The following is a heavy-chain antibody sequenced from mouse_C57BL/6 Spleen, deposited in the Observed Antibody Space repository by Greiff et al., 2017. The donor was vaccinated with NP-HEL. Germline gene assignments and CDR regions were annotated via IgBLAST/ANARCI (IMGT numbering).Heavy chain of an antibody. CDR2: INPGSGGT. CDR1: GYAFTNYL. CDR3: ARGDDYDGNFDY. D-gene: IGHD2-4*01. Sequence: LQESGAELVRPGTSVKVSCKASGYAFTNYLIEWVKQRPGQGLEWIGVINPGSGGTNYNEKFKGKATLTADKSSSTAYMQLSSLTSEDSAVYFCARGDDYDGNFDYWGQGTTLTVSS. J-gene: IGHJ2*01. V-gene: IGHV1-54*01.